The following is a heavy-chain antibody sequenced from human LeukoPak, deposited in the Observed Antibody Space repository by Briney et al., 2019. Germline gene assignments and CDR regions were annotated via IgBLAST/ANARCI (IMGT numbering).Heavy chain of an antibody. CDR3: ARTNGYSYGGHDAFDI. J-gene: IGHJ3*02. Sequence: GGSLRLSCAASGFTVSSNYMSWVRQAPGKGLEWVSVIYSGGSTYYADSVKGRFTISRHNSKNTLYLQMNSLRAEDTAVYYCARTNGYSYGGHDAFDIWGQGTMVTVSS. CDR1: GFTVSSNY. CDR2: IYSGGST. D-gene: IGHD5-18*01. V-gene: IGHV3-53*01.